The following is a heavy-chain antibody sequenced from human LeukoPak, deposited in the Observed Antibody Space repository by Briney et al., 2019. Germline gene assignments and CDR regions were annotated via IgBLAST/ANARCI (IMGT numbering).Heavy chain of an antibody. V-gene: IGHV4-34*01. D-gene: IGHD3-22*01. CDR2: INHSGST. CDR1: GGSFSGYY. J-gene: IGHJ4*02. Sequence: PSETLSLTCAVYGGSFSGYYWSWIRQPPGKGLEWIGEINHSGSTYYNPSLKSRVTISKDTSKNQFSLNLTSVTAADTAVYYCARLITMIVENWGQGTLVTVSS. CDR3: ARLITMIVEN.